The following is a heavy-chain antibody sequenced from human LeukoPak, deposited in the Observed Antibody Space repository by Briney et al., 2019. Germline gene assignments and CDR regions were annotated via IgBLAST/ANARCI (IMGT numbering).Heavy chain of an antibody. Sequence: SETLSLTCTVSGGSISSYYWGWIRQPPGKGLEWIGYIYYSGSTNYNPSLKSRVTISVDTSKNQFSLNLNSVTAADTAVYYCARGVDYDFWSGTLFDPWGQGTLVSVSS. D-gene: IGHD3-3*01. CDR3: ARGVDYDFWSGTLFDP. CDR1: GGSISSYY. CDR2: IYYSGST. V-gene: IGHV4-59*01. J-gene: IGHJ5*02.